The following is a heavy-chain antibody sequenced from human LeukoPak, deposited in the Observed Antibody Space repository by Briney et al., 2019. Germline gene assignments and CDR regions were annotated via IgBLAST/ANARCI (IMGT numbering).Heavy chain of an antibody. Sequence: GGSLRLSCAASGFTFSSYSMNWVRQAPGKGLEWVSSISSSSSYIYYADSVKGRFTISRDNAKNSLYLQMNSLRAEDTAVYYCARRGGGQDYYDSSGYDYWGQGTLVTVSS. V-gene: IGHV3-21*01. CDR3: ARRGGGQDYYDSSGYDY. J-gene: IGHJ4*02. CDR2: ISSSSSYI. D-gene: IGHD3-22*01. CDR1: GFTFSSYS.